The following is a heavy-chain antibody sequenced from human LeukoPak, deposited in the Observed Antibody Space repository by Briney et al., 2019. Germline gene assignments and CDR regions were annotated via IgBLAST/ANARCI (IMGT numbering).Heavy chain of an antibody. Sequence: SETLSLTCAVYGGSFSGYYWSWSRQPPGKGLEWIGEINHSGSANYNPSLKSRVTISVDTSKNQSSLKLSSVTAADTAVYYCARERPKYGSGSSIDYWGQGTLVTVSS. V-gene: IGHV4-34*01. CDR2: INHSGSA. J-gene: IGHJ4*02. CDR3: ARERPKYGSGSSIDY. D-gene: IGHD3-10*01. CDR1: GGSFSGYY.